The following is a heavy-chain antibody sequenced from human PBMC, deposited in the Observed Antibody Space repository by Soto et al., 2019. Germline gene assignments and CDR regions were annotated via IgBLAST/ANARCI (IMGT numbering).Heavy chain of an antibody. Sequence: GGSLRLSCAASGFTFSNAWMSWVRQAPGKGLEWVGRIKSKTDGGTTDYAAPVKGRFTISRDDSKNTLYLQMNSLKTEDTAVYYCTTTHGPRLYCSGGSCYSDAFDIWGQGTMVTVSS. D-gene: IGHD2-15*01. V-gene: IGHV3-15*01. CDR3: TTTHGPRLYCSGGSCYSDAFDI. CDR2: IKSKTDGGTT. CDR1: GFTFSNAW. J-gene: IGHJ3*02.